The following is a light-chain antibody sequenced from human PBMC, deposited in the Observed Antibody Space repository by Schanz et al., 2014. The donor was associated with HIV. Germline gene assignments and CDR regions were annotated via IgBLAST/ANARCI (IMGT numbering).Light chain of an antibody. CDR3: QQYGSSPLT. V-gene: IGKV3-20*01. CDR2: DAS. CDR1: QSVSSY. Sequence: EIVLTQSPGTLSLSPGGRATLSCRASQSVSSYLAWYQQKPGQAPRLLIYDASNRATGISDRFSGSGSGTDFTLTISRLGPEDFAVYYCQQYGSSPLTFGGGTKVEIK. J-gene: IGKJ4*01.